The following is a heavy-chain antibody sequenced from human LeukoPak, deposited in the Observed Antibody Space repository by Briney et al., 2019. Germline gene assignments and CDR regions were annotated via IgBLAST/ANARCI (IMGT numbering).Heavy chain of an antibody. CDR3: ARDLEQQLFDL. J-gene: IGHJ5*02. CDR1: GFTFSRYI. Sequence: GGSLIHSCAASGFTFSRYIMNWVPQATGKGLEGVSFITISSTYLSCADSVKGRFTISRDNAKNSLYLQMNSLRAEDTAVYYCARDLEQQLFDLWGQGTLVTVSS. V-gene: IGHV3-21*01. D-gene: IGHD6-13*01. CDR2: ITISSTYL.